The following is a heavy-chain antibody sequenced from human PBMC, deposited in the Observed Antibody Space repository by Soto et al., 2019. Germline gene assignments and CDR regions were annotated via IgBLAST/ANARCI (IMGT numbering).Heavy chain of an antibody. CDR2: ISGSGGST. Sequence: GGSLRLSCAASGFTFSSYAMSWVRQAPGKGLEWVSAISGSGGSTYYADSVKGRFTISRDNSKNTLYLQMNSLRAEDTAVYYCAKDQHQMVRGDTHFDYWGQGTLVTVSS. V-gene: IGHV3-23*01. D-gene: IGHD3-10*01. CDR3: AKDQHQMVRGDTHFDY. CDR1: GFTFSSYA. J-gene: IGHJ4*02.